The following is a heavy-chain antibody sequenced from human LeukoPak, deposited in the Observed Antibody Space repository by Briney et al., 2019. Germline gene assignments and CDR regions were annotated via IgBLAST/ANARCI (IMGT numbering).Heavy chain of an antibody. J-gene: IGHJ6*03. CDR2: IYYSGST. CDR1: GGSVRGYY. D-gene: IGHD1-20*01. CDR3: ARDNWNYNYYYYMDV. V-gene: IGHV4-59*02. Sequence: PSETLSLTCTVSGGSVRGYYWSWIRQPPGKGLEWMGYIYYSGSTNYHPSLKSRVTISIDRSKNHFSLKLSSVTAADTAVYYCARDNWNYNYYYYMDVWGKGTTVTVSS.